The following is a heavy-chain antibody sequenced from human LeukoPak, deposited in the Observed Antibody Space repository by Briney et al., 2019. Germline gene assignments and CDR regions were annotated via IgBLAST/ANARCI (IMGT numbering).Heavy chain of an antibody. CDR1: GYTFTDYY. CDR2: INPAGGGT. J-gene: IGHJ4*02. D-gene: IGHD3-22*01. V-gene: IGHV1-2*02. CDR3: ASRTYTYDSSGYYRGNYYFDY. Sequence: ASVKVSCKASGYTFTDYYIHWVRQAPGQGLEWLGWINPAGGGTNYAQNFQGRVTMTSDTSISTAYMALSSLRSEDTAVYYCASRTYTYDSSGYYRGNYYFDYWGQGTLVTVSS.